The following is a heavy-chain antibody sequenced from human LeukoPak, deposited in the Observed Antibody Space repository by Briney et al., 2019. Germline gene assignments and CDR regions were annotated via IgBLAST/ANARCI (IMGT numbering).Heavy chain of an antibody. CDR2: IIPIFGTA. CDR3: AREVRTGLWSLDY. Sequence: SVKVSCKASGYTFTSYGISWVRQAPGQGLEWMGGIIPIFGTANYAQKFQGRVTITADESTSTAYMELSSLRSEDTAVYYCAREVRTGLWSLDYWGQGTLVTVSS. J-gene: IGHJ4*02. D-gene: IGHD5-18*01. CDR1: GYTFTSYG. V-gene: IGHV1-69*13.